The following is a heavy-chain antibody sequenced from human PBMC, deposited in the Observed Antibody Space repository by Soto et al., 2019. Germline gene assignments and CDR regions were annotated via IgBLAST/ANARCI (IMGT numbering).Heavy chain of an antibody. V-gene: IGHV1-2*02. CDR2: INPNSGGT. CDR3: ARERRTCSGGSCYHYNWFDP. Sequence: GASVKVSCKASGYTFTGYYMHWVRQAPGQGLEWMGWINPNSGGTNYAQKFQGRVTMTRDTSISTAYMELSRRRSDDTDVYYCARERRTCSGGSCYHYNWFDPWGQGTLVTVSS. J-gene: IGHJ5*02. CDR1: GYTFTGYY. D-gene: IGHD2-15*01.